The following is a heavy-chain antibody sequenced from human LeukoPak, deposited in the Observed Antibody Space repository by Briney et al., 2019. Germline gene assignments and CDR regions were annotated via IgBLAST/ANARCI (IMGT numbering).Heavy chain of an antibody. CDR3: ARDLDCSSTSCYTCRY. V-gene: IGHV1-46*01. J-gene: IGHJ4*02. D-gene: IGHD2-2*02. Sequence: ASVKVSRKASGYIFTSYYMLWVRQAPGQGLEWMGMINPSGGSTSYAQKFQGRVIMTRDTSTSTVYMDLSSLRSEDTAVYYCARDLDCSSTSCYTCRYWGQGTLVTVSS. CDR1: GYIFTSYY. CDR2: INPSGGST.